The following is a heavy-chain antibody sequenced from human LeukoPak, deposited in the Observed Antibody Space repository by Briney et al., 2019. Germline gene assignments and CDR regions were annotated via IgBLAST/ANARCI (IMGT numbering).Heavy chain of an antibody. D-gene: IGHD4-23*01. Sequence: ASVKVSCKASGYTFTSYGIGWVRQAPGQGLEWMGWISAYNGNTNYAQKLQGRVTMTTDTSTSTSYMELRSLRSDDTAVYYCASTVVTPYYYYYGMDVWGQGTTVTVSS. CDR3: ASTVVTPYYYYYGMDV. CDR2: ISAYNGNT. CDR1: GYTFTSYG. V-gene: IGHV1-18*01. J-gene: IGHJ6*02.